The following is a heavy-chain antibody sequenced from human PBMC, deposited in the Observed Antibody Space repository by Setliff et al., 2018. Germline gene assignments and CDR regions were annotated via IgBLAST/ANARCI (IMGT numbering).Heavy chain of an antibody. Sequence: ASVKVSCKTSGYTFNGYGIAWVRQAPGQGLEWMGWISPHTGNTYYTPKLHGRVTLTTDTSASTAYMELRSLGSDDTAVYYCSRDVTGSHSGRLDSWGQGTLVTVSS. CDR2: ISPHTGNT. D-gene: IGHD1-26*01. V-gene: IGHV1-18*01. CDR1: GYTFNGYG. J-gene: IGHJ4*02. CDR3: SRDVTGSHSGRLDS.